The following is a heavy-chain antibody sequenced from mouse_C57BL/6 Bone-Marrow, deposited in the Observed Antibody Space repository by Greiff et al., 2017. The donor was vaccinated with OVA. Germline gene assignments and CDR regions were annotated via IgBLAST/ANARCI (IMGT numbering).Heavy chain of an antibody. Sequence: VQLQQSGPELVKPGASVKISCKASGYTFTDYYINWVKQRPGQGLEWIGWIFPGSGSTYYNEKFKGKATLTVDTSSSTAYMLLSSLTSEDSAVYFCARGAFITTVVEGFAYWGQGTLVTVSA. V-gene: IGHV1-75*01. CDR3: ARGAFITTVVEGFAY. CDR1: GYTFTDYY. CDR2: IFPGSGST. J-gene: IGHJ3*01. D-gene: IGHD1-1*01.